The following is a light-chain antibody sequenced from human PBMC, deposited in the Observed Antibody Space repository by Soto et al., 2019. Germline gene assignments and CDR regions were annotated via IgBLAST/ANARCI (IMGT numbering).Light chain of an antibody. Sequence: EIVWTQSPGTRSSFPGDGVTLSCRASQYINTRLAWYQDSPGQAPRLLIYQTSIRAAGIPDRFSGSGSGTDFNLTISRLEPEDFVVYHCQQYDGSPRTFGQGTKVDIK. V-gene: IGKV3-20*01. J-gene: IGKJ1*01. CDR1: QYINTR. CDR2: QTS. CDR3: QQYDGSPRT.